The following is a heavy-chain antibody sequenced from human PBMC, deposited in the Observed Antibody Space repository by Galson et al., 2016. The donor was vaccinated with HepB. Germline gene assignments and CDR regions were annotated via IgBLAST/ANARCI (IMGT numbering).Heavy chain of an antibody. D-gene: IGHD4-11*01. CDR3: MREGLTTDY. Sequence: ETLSLTCAVSGYSISSGYYWAWIRQPPGKGLEWIGTIHHTGSTYYSPSLNGPVTISLDTSVNHFSLRLTSMTAADTALYYCMREGLTTDYWGQGTLVTVSS. CDR2: IHHTGST. CDR1: GYSISSGYY. J-gene: IGHJ4*02. V-gene: IGHV4-38-2*02.